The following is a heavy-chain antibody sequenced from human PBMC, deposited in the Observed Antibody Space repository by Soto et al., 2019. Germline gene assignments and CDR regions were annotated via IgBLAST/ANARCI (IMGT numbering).Heavy chain of an antibody. D-gene: IGHD6-6*01. V-gene: IGHV1-46*01. CDR1: GYRFTSYY. CDR3: ARGGMTSSMSFNF. Sequence: ASVKVSWKASGYRFTSYYIHWVRQAPGQGLEWMGIINPSGGSTNYAQKFQGRVNLTIDTSTSTVYMELSRLRSEDTAVFYCARGGMTSSMSFNFWGQGTLVTVSS. CDR2: INPSGGST. J-gene: IGHJ4*02.